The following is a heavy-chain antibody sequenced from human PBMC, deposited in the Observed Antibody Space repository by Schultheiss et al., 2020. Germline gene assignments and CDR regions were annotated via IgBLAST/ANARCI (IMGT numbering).Heavy chain of an antibody. D-gene: IGHD7-27*01. CDR1: GGSISSYY. Sequence: GSLRLSCTVSGGSISSYYWSWIRQPPGKGLEWIGRIYYSGRTYYNPSLKSRVTISVDTSKNQFSLKLSSVTAADTAVYYCARHGATGDLLYYFDYWGQGTLVTVSS. V-gene: IGHV4-59*08. CDR2: IYYSGRT. J-gene: IGHJ4*02. CDR3: ARHGATGDLLYYFDY.